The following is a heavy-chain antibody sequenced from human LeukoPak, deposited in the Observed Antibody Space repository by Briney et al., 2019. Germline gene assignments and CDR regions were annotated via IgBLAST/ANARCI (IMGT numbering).Heavy chain of an antibody. D-gene: IGHD3-22*01. V-gene: IGHV3-33*01. CDR2: IWYDGSNK. J-gene: IGHJ3*02. CDR1: GFTFSSYG. Sequence: PGGSLRLSCAASGFTFSSYGMHWVRQAPGKGLEWVAVIWYDGSNKYYADSVKGRFTISRDNSKNTLYLQMNSLRAEDTAVYYCARGPTYYYDIDAFDIWGQGTMVTVSS. CDR3: ARGPTYYYDIDAFDI.